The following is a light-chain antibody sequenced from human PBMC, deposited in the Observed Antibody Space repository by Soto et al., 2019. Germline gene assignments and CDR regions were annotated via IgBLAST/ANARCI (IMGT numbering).Light chain of an antibody. CDR2: DAS. CDR1: QSIRSD. J-gene: IGKJ1*01. CDR3: LQRGGWPPWT. Sequence: EVVLTQSPATLSLSPGERAILSCRASQSIRSDLAWYQHKPGQAPRLLIYDASNRAAGIPARFSGSGSGTDFILTISSLEPGDFAIYFCLQRGGWPPWTFGQGTKVEIK. V-gene: IGKV3-11*01.